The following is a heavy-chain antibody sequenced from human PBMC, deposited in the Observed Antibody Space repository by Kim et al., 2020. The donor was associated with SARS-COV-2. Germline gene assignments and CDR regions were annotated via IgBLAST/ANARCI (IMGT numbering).Heavy chain of an antibody. J-gene: IGHJ5*02. CDR3: ARRGGYISSWYSLWFDP. CDR2: IYYSGST. CDR1: GGSISSSSYL. Sequence: SETLSLTCTVSGGSISSSSYLWGWIRQPPGKGLEWIGSIYYSGSTYYNPSLKSRVTISVDTSKNQFSLKLSSVTAADTAVYYCARRGGYISSWYSLWFDPWGQGTLVTVSS. V-gene: IGHV4-39*01. D-gene: IGHD6-13*01.